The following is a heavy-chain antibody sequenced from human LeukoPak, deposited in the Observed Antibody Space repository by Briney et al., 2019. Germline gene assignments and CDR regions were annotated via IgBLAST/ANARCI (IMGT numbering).Heavy chain of an antibody. CDR2: ISGSGVTT. Sequence: PGGSLRLPCAASGFTFSSYAMSWVRQAPGKGLEWVSGISGSGVTTYYADSVKGRFTISRDNSKNTLYLQMNSLRAEDTAVYYCVKGTTMTKTDYWGQGTLVTVSS. CDR1: GFTFSSYA. J-gene: IGHJ4*02. D-gene: IGHD3-22*01. V-gene: IGHV3-23*01. CDR3: VKGTTMTKTDY.